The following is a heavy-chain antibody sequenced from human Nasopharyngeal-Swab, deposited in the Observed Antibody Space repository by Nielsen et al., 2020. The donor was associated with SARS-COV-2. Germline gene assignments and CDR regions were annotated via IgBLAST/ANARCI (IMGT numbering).Heavy chain of an antibody. D-gene: IGHD2-21*01. CDR3: AGQRGDLRLGFYYYYGMDV. CDR1: GGSISSSSYY. V-gene: IGHV4-39*01. J-gene: IGHJ6*02. CDR2: IYYSGST. Sequence: SETLSLTCTVSGGSISSSSYYWGSIRQPPGKGLEWIGSIYYSGSTYYNPSLKSRVTISVDTSKNQFSLKLSSVTAADTAVYYCAGQRGDLRLGFYYYYGMDVWGQGTTVTVSS.